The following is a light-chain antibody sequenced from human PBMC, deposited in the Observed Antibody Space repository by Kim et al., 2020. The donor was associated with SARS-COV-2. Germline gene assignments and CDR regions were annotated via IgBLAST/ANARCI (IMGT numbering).Light chain of an antibody. CDR3: QQYYTYPT. Sequence: SASVGDRVTITCRASQSISSWLAWYQQKPGKAPKLLIYRASSLESGVPSRFSGSGSGTEFTLTISSLQPDDFAAYYCQQYYTYPTFGGGTKVDIK. V-gene: IGKV1-5*03. CDR1: QSISSW. J-gene: IGKJ4*01. CDR2: RAS.